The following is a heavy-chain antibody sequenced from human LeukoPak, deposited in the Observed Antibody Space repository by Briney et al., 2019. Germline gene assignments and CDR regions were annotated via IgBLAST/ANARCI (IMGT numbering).Heavy chain of an antibody. CDR3: ARTGREDAFDI. V-gene: IGHV3-21*01. J-gene: IGHJ3*02. CDR1: GFTFSSYS. Sequence: GGSLRLSCAASGFTFSSYSMNWVRQAPGKGLEWVSSISSSSYIYYADSVKGRFTIPRDNAKNSLYLQMNSLRAEDTAVYYCARTGREDAFDIWGQGTMVTVSS. CDR2: ISSSSYI.